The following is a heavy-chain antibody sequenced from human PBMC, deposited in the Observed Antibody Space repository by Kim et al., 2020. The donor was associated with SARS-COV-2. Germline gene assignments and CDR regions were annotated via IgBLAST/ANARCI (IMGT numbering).Heavy chain of an antibody. Sequence: SETLSLTCTVSGGSISSSSYYWGWIRQPPGKGLEWIGSIYYSGSTYYNPSLKSRVTISVDTSKNQFSLKLSSVTAADTAVYYCARPDTAMVKGSYYGMD. CDR3: ARPDTAMVKGSYYGMD. CDR1: GGSISSSSYY. J-gene: IGHJ6*01. CDR2: IYYSGST. V-gene: IGHV4-39*01. D-gene: IGHD5-18*01.